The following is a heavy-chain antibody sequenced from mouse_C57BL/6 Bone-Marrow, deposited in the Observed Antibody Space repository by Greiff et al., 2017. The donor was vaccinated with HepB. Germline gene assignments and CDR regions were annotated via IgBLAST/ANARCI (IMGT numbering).Heavy chain of an antibody. CDR2: ISSGSSTI. CDR3: ARREGNWYFDV. V-gene: IGHV5-17*01. J-gene: IGHJ1*03. CDR1: GFTFSDYG. Sequence: VQLKESGGGLVKPGGSLKLSCAASGFTFSDYGMHWVRQAPEKGLEWVAYISSGSSTIYYADTVKGRFTISRDNAKNTLFLQMTSLRAEDTAMYYCARREGNWYFDVWGTGTTVTVSS.